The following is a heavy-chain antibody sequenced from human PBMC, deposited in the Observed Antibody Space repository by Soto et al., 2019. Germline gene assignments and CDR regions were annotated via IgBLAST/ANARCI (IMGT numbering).Heavy chain of an antibody. Sequence: GGSLRLSCTASGFTFSNYAMSWVRQAPGKGLEWVSAITGSGDDTYHADSVKGRFIISRDNSKNTLYLQMDSLRAEDTATYYCVKERYGSGSYPYFDYWGQGTPVTVSS. D-gene: IGHD3-10*01. V-gene: IGHV3-23*01. CDR2: ITGSGDDT. CDR3: VKERYGSGSYPYFDY. J-gene: IGHJ4*02. CDR1: GFTFSNYA.